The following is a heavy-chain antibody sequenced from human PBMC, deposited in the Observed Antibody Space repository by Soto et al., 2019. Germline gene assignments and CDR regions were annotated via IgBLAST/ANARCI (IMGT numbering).Heavy chain of an antibody. V-gene: IGHV5-10-1*01. CDR1: EYRFTSYW. Sequence: PGESLKISCKGSEYRFTSYWISWVRQMPGKGLERMGRIDPSDSYTSYSPSFQGHVTISADKSISTAYLQWSSLRASDTAMYYCTRTWDQDYGSGSSPDNYYYYGMDVWGQGTTVTVSS. J-gene: IGHJ6*02. CDR2: IDPSDSYT. CDR3: TRTWDQDYGSGSSPDNYYYYGMDV. D-gene: IGHD3-10*01.